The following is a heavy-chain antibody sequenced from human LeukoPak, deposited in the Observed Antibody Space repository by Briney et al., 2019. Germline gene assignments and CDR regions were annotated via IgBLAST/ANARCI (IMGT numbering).Heavy chain of an antibody. V-gene: IGHV1-69*05. D-gene: IGHD3-3*01. CDR1: GGTFSSYA. CDR2: IIPIFGTA. J-gene: IGHJ5*02. CDR3: ARVSDFWSGNWFDP. Sequence: ASVKVSCKASGGTFSSYAISWVRQAPGQGLEWMGRIIPIFGTANYAQKFQGRVTITTDESTSTAYTELSSLRSEDTAVYYCARVSDFWSGNWFDPWGQGTLVTVSS.